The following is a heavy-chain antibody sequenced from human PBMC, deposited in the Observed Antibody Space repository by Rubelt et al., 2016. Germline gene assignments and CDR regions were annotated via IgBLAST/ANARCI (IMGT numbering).Heavy chain of an antibody. CDR1: GYTFTSYA. CDR3: ARGGLSELLWFGESRIDY. J-gene: IGHJ4*02. Sequence: QVQLVQSGAEVKKPGASVKVSCKASGYTFTSYAMHWVRQAPGQRLEWMGWINAGNGNTKYSQKFQGRVTNTRDTSASTAYMELGSLRSEDTAVYYCARGGLSELLWFGESRIDYWGQGTLVTVSS. CDR2: INAGNGNT. D-gene: IGHD3-10*01. V-gene: IGHV1-3*01.